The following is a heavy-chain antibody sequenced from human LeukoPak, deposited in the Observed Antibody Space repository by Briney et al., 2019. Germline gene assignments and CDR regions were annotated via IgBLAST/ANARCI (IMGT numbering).Heavy chain of an antibody. D-gene: IGHD3-10*01. V-gene: IGHV3-9*01. J-gene: IGHJ6*02. CDR1: GFSFHDYD. Sequence: PGGSLRLSCAASGFSFHDYDMHWVRQAPGNGLEWVAGITWDSGRIGYADSVKGRFTVSRDNAQNSLYLQMNSLRPEDTALYYCAKDLDASGRQNDYYYYGMDVWGQGTTVTVSS. CDR2: ITWDSGRI. CDR3: AKDLDASGRQNDYYYYGMDV.